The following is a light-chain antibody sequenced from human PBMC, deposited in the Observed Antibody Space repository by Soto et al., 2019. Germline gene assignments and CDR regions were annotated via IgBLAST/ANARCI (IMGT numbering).Light chain of an antibody. CDR1: QSLLQSNGYNY. CDR3: MQALQTPLT. J-gene: IGKJ4*01. CDR2: VAS. V-gene: IGKV2-28*01. Sequence: DIVMTQSPLSLSVTPGEPASIYCRSSQSLLQSNGYNYLDWYLQKPGQSPQLLIYVASYRASGVPERFSGSGSGTDFTLKMSRVEAEDVGVYYCMQALQTPLTFGGGTKVEIK.